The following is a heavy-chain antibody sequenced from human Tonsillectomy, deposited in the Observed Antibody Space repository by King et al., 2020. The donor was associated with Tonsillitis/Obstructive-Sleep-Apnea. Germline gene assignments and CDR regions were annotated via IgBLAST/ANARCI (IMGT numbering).Heavy chain of an antibody. CDR2: ISYDDGSNK. CDR1: GFTFSAYS. J-gene: IGHJ4*02. CDR3: ARGENYGGTYYF. V-gene: IGHV3-30*04. D-gene: IGHD4-23*01. Sequence: VQLVESGGGVVQPGRSLRLSCAASGFTFSAYSMHWVRQAPGRGLEWVALISYDDGSNKYYADSVKGRFTISRDNSRKMLYLQINSLRPDETAVYYCARGENYGGTYYFWGQGTLVTVSS.